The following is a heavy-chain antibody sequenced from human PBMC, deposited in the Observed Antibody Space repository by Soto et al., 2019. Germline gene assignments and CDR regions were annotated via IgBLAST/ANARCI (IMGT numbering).Heavy chain of an antibody. CDR1: GYTFTSYY. CDR3: ARVDGGYYYGMDV. CDR2: INPSGGSK. V-gene: IGHV1-46*01. Sequence: QVQLVQSGAEVKKPGASVKVSCKASGYTFTSYYMHWVRQAPGQGLEWMGIINPSGGSKSYAQKFQGRVTMTRDTSTSTVYMELSSLRSEDTAVYYCARVDGGYYYGMDVWGQGTTVTVSS. J-gene: IGHJ6*02.